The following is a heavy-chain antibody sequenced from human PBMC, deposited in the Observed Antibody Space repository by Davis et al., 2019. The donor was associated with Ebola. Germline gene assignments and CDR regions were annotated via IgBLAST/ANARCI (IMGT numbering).Heavy chain of an antibody. CDR2: NYYSGST. V-gene: IGHV4-59*12. Sequence: SELLSPTCTVLGGFISSYYWSWIRQPPGKGLEWIGQNYYSGSTNYNPSLKSRVTISEDRSKNQVSLQLSSVTAADTAVYYCARTSVVVTAYFDYWGQGALVTVSS. J-gene: IGHJ4*02. D-gene: IGHD2-21*02. CDR3: ARTSVVVTAYFDY. CDR1: GGFISSYY.